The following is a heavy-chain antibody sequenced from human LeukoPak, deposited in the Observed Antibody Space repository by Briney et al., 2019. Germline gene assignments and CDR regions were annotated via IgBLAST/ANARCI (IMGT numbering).Heavy chain of an antibody. V-gene: IGHV4-34*01. CDR1: GGSFSGYY. D-gene: IGHD6-6*01. J-gene: IGHJ5*02. CDR3: ARGLPYSSSSRNGDGNWFDP. CDR2: INHSGST. Sequence: SETLSLTCAVYGGSFSGYYWSWIRQPPGKGLEWIGEINHSGSTNYNPSLKSRVTISVDTSKNQFSLKLSSVTAADTAAYYCARGLPYSSSSRNGDGNWFDPWGQGTLVTVSS.